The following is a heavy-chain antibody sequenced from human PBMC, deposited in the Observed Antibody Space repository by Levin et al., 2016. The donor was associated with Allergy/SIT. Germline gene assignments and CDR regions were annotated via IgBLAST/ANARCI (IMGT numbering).Heavy chain of an antibody. CDR3: ARAGGDFWSGYYYYYYGMDV. Sequence: GESLKISCAASGFTFSSYAMHWVRQAPGKGLEYVSAISSNGGSTYYANSVKGRFTISRDNSKNTLYLQMGSLRAEDMAVYYCARAGGDFWSGYYYYYYGMDVWGQGTTVTVSS. CDR2: ISSNGGST. CDR1: GFTFSSYA. J-gene: IGHJ6*02. D-gene: IGHD3-3*01. V-gene: IGHV3-64*01.